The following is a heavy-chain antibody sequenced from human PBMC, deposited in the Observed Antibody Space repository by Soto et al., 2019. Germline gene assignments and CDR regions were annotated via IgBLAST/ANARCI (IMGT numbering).Heavy chain of an antibody. J-gene: IGHJ4*02. Sequence: QVQLVQSGAEVKKPGASVKVSCKASGYTLNTYGITWVRQAPGQGLEWMGWISANNDHTNYPQKLQGRVTMTTDTPTSTAYVELRSLPSDDTAVYYCARGTYFDYWGQGTLVTVSS. V-gene: IGHV1-18*01. CDR1: GYTLNTYG. CDR3: ARGTYFDY. CDR2: ISANNDHT.